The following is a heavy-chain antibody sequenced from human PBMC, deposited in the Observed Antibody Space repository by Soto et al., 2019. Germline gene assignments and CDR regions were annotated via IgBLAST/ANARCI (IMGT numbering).Heavy chain of an antibody. V-gene: IGHV4-4*02. D-gene: IGHD2-15*01. J-gene: IGHJ6*03. CDR1: SGSISSSNW. Sequence: SETLSLTCAVSSGSISSSNWWSWVRQPPGKGLEWIGEIYHSGSTNYNPSLKSRVTISVDKSKNQFSLKLSSVTAADTAVYYCARDLKGYCSGGSCKGLDYYYYMDVWGKGTTVTVSS. CDR3: ARDLKGYCSGGSCKGLDYYYYMDV. CDR2: IYHSGST.